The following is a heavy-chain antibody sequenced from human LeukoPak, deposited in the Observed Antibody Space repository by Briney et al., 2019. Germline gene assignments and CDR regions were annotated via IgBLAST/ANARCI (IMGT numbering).Heavy chain of an antibody. CDR3: ARENGSYSSGWYPFDY. CDR2: IIPILGIA. D-gene: IGHD6-19*01. CDR1: GGTFSSYA. J-gene: IGHJ4*02. Sequence: ASVEVSCKASGGTFSSYAISWVRQAPGQGLEWMGRIIPILGIANYAQKFQGRVTITADKSTSTAYMELSSLRSEDTAVYYCARENGSYSSGWYPFDYWGQGTLVTVSS. V-gene: IGHV1-69*04.